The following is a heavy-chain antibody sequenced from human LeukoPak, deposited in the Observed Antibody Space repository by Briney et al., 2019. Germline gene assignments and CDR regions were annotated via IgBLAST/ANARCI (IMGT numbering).Heavy chain of an antibody. D-gene: IGHD6-19*01. CDR3: ARRSTVAGRGRFDP. CDR1: GGSIRSTSYY. Sequence: SETLSLTCTVSGGSIRSTSYYWGWIRQPPGKGLEWLGSVHYSGSTYDNPSLKSRVTISVDTSKNQFSLNLISVTAADTAVYYCARRSTVAGRGRFDPWGQGTLGTVSS. J-gene: IGHJ5*02. V-gene: IGHV4-39*01. CDR2: VHYSGST.